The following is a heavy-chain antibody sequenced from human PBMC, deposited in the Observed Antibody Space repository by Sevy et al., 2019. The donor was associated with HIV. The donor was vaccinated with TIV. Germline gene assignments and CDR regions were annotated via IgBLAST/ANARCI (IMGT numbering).Heavy chain of an antibody. D-gene: IGHD2-8*01. V-gene: IGHV3-30*02. CDR3: ARGRKTTEEWLEELDYYYGLDV. Sequence: GESLKISCAASGFSLTTSDMHWVRQAPGKGLEWVAYVRNDGSNKYYADSVGDRFTISRDSPKNTVYLQMNSLRDEDTAIYYCARGRKTTEEWLEELDYYYGLDVWGQGTTVTVSS. CDR1: GFSLTTSD. J-gene: IGHJ6*02. CDR2: VRNDGSNK.